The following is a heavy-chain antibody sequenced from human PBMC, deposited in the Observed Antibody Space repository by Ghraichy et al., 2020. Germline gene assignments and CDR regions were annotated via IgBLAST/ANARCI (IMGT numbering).Heavy chain of an antibody. CDR1: GGSFSGYY. D-gene: IGHD3-3*01. J-gene: IGHJ4*02. CDR2: INHSGST. V-gene: IGHV4-34*01. Sequence: SETLSLTCAVYGGSFSGYYWSWIRQPPGKGLEWIGEINHSGSTNYNPSLKSRVTISVDTSKNQFSLKLSSVTAADTAVYYCARGRRYDFWSGYYTLRGVVTLDDYWGQGTLVTVSS. CDR3: ARGRRYDFWSGYYTLRGVVTLDDY.